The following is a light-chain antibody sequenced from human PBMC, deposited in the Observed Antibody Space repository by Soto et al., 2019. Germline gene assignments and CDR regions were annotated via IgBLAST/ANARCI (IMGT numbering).Light chain of an antibody. CDR2: DVS. V-gene: IGLV2-14*01. Sequence: HSVLTQPASVSGSPGQSITISCTGTRSDVGGFNFVSWYQQHPGKAPKVIIYDVSDRPSGVSNRFSGSKSGNTASLTISGLQAEDEADYYCSSYTSISTYVFGTGTKVTVL. CDR3: SSYTSISTYV. J-gene: IGLJ1*01. CDR1: RSDVGGFNF.